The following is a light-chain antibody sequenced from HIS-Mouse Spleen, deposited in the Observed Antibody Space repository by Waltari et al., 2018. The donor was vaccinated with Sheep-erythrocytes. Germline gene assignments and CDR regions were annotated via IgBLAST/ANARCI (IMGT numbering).Light chain of an antibody. CDR3: CSYAGSYNHV. CDR2: DVS. CDR1: SSDGGGNNY. Sequence: QSVLPQPRSASAPPRPAATISCTGTSSDGGGNNYSCWYQQPAGKAPKLMIYDVSKRPSGVPDRFSGSKSGNTASLTISGLQAEDEADYYCCSYAGSYNHVFATGTKVTVL. J-gene: IGLJ1*01. V-gene: IGLV2-11*01.